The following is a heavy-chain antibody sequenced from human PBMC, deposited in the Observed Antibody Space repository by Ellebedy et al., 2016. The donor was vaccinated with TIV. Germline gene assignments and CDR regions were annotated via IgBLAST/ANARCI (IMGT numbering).Heavy chain of an antibody. J-gene: IGHJ5*01. V-gene: IGHV3-30*02. CDR3: AKKSYSWFDS. CDR2: IRSDGVDK. D-gene: IGHD2/OR15-2a*01. Sequence: PGGSLRLSCAAAGFTFSSSGMHRVRQAPGKGLEWVALIRSDGVDKYHADSVKGRFTISRDNSKNTLYLQMNSLRAEDTAVYYCAKKSYSWFDSWGQGTLVTVSS. CDR1: GFTFSSSG.